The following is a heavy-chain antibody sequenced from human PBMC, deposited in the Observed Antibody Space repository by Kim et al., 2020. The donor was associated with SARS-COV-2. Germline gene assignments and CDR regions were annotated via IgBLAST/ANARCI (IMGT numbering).Heavy chain of an antibody. CDR3: VRTPMTLISVTGFGIFYFDF. Sequence: SETLSLTCDVYGGSFTDYHWAWIRQPPGKGLEWIGEISHSGITNYSPSPKSRVTMSVDTSRKQLSLKLSSVTAADTALYYCVRTPMTLISVTGFGIFYFDFWGQGSLVTVSS. V-gene: IGHV4-34*01. J-gene: IGHJ4*02. CDR2: ISHSGIT. CDR1: GGSFTDYH. D-gene: IGHD4-4*01.